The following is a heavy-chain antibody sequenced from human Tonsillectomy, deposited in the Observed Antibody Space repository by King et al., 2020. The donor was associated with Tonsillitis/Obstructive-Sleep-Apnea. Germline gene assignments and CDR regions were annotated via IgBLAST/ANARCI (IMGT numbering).Heavy chain of an antibody. CDR1: GYTFTSYA. CDR2: INAGNGNT. D-gene: IGHD3-16*02. Sequence: QLVQSGAEVKKPGASVKVSCKASGYTFTSYAMHWVRQAPGQRLEWMGWINAGNGNTKSSQKFQGRVTITRDTSASTAYMELSSLRSEDTAVYYCARDYIWGSYRYFDYWGQGTLVTVSS. CDR3: ARDYIWGSYRYFDY. V-gene: IGHV1-3*01. J-gene: IGHJ4*02.